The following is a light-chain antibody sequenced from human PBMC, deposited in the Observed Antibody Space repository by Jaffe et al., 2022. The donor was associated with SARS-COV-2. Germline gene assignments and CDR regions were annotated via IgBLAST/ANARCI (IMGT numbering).Light chain of an antibody. V-gene: IGKV1-39*01. CDR2: AAS. CDR1: QSIGSN. J-gene: IGKJ2*01. Sequence: DIQMTQSPSSLSASVGDRVTITCRASQSIGSNLNWYQQKPGKAPKLLIYAASSLQNGAPSRFSGSGSGTDFTLIISSLQREDFATYYCQQSYSTLVYTFGQGTKLEIK. CDR3: QQSYSTLVYT.